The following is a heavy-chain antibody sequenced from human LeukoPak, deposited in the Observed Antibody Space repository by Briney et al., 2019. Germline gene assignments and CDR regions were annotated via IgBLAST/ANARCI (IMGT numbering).Heavy chain of an antibody. CDR1: GFTYSSYG. V-gene: IGHV3-30*02. D-gene: IGHD1-26*01. CDR3: AREGGEWELLRTFDY. Sequence: GGSLRLSCAASGFTYSSYGMHWVRQAPGKGLEWVAFIRYDGSNKYYADSVKGRFTISRDNSKNTLYLQMNSLRAEDTAVYYCAREGGEWELLRTFDYWGQGTLVTVSS. CDR2: IRYDGSNK. J-gene: IGHJ4*02.